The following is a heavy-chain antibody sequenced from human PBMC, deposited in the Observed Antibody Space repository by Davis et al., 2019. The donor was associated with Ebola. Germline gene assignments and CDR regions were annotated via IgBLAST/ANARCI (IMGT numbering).Heavy chain of an antibody. CDR2: LKQDGSEK. J-gene: IGHJ5*02. CDR3: ARGRWRLQKPNWFDP. CDR1: GFTFSNAW. D-gene: IGHD4-11*01. V-gene: IGHV3-7*01. Sequence: GESLKISCAASGFTFSNAWMSWVRQAPGKGLEWVANLKQDGSEKNYADSVKGRFTISRDNSKNSLYLQMNSLRAEDTAVYYCARGRWRLQKPNWFDPWGQGTLVTVSS.